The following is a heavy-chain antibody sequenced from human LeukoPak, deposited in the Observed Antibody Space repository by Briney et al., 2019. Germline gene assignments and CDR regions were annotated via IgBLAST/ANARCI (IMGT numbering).Heavy chain of an antibody. CDR2: IYYSGST. Sequence: SETLSLTCTVSGGSISSYYWSWIRQPPGKGLEWIGYIYYSGSTNYNPSLKSRVTISVDTSKNQFSLKLSSVTAADTAVYYCARQERWLRLPDYFDYWGQGTLVTVSS. D-gene: IGHD5-12*01. J-gene: IGHJ4*02. V-gene: IGHV4-59*01. CDR3: ARQERWLRLPDYFDY. CDR1: GGSISSYY.